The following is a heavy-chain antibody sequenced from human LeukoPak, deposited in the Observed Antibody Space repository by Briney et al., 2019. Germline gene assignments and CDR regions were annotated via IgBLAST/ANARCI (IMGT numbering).Heavy chain of an antibody. Sequence: SETLSLTCAVYGESFSGYYWGWIRQPPGKGLEWIGEINHSGSTNYNPSLKSRVTIAVDTSKNQFSLKLSSVTAADTAVYYCARALDSSGYPFDYWGQGTLVTVSS. V-gene: IGHV4-34*01. J-gene: IGHJ4*02. D-gene: IGHD3-22*01. CDR1: GESFSGYY. CDR2: INHSGST. CDR3: ARALDSSGYPFDY.